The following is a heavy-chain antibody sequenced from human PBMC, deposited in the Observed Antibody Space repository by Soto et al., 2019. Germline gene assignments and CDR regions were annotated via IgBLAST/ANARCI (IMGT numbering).Heavy chain of an antibody. Sequence: PGGSLRLSCAASGFTFSSYAMSWVRQAPGKGLEWVSAISGSGGSTYYADSVKGRFTISRDNSKNTLYLQMNSLRAEDTAVYYCAKDQSLAWGYYDSSGYPTSFEYWGQGTLVTVSS. CDR1: GFTFSSYA. J-gene: IGHJ4*02. CDR2: ISGSGGST. D-gene: IGHD3-22*01. CDR3: AKDQSLAWGYYDSSGYPTSFEY. V-gene: IGHV3-23*01.